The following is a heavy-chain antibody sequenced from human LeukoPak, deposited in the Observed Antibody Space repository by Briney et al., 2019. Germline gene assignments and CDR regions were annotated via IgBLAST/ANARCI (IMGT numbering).Heavy chain of an antibody. CDR3: ALPHCSGGSCSYYFDY. J-gene: IGHJ4*02. V-gene: IGHV5-51*01. CDR2: IYPGASDT. CDR1: GYSFTSYW. Sequence: GESLKISCKGSGYSFTSYWIGWVRQMPGKGLEWMGIIYPGASDTRYSPSFQGQVTMSADKSISTAYLQWSSLKASDTAMYYCALPHCSGGSCSYYFDYWGQGTLVTVSS. D-gene: IGHD2-15*01.